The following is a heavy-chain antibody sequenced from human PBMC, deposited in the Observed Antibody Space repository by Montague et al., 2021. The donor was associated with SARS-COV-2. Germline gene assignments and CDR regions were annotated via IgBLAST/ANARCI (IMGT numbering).Heavy chain of an antibody. D-gene: IGHD3-22*01. CDR3: ARDSHYYDSSGHFDY. V-gene: IGHV4-59*13. CDR1: GGSISSCY. Sequence: SETLSLTCTVSGGSISSCYWSWIRQPPGKGLEWIGYIYYSGSTNYNPSLKSRVTISVDTSKNQFSLKLSSVTAADTAVYYCARDSHYYDSSGHFDYWGQGTLVTVSS. CDR2: IYYSGST. J-gene: IGHJ4*02.